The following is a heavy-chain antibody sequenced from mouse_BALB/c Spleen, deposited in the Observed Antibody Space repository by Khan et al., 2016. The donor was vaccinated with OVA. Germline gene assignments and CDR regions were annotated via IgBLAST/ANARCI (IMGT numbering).Heavy chain of an antibody. CDR2: ISSGSSTI. V-gene: IGHV5-17*02. J-gene: IGHJ2*01. CDR3: ARDSNFDY. CDR1: GFTFSRFG. Sequence: EVELVESGGGLVQPGGSRKLSCAASGFTFSRFGMHWVRQAPEKGLEWVAYISSGSSTIYYADTVKGRFTISRANTKNTLVLQRTSLRSEDTAMYYCARDSNFDYWGQGTTLTVSS.